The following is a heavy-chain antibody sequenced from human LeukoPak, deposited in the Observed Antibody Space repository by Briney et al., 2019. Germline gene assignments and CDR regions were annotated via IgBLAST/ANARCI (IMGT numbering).Heavy chain of an antibody. D-gene: IGHD3-3*01. CDR3: AKVEYYGFWSGFDY. J-gene: IGHJ4*02. Sequence: GGSLRLSCAASGFTFSSYATSWVRQAPGKGLEWVSAISGSGGSTYYADSVKGRFTISRDNSKNTLYLQMNSLRAEDTAVYYCAKVEYYGFWSGFDYWGQGTLVTVSS. CDR1: GFTFSSYA. CDR2: ISGSGGST. V-gene: IGHV3-23*01.